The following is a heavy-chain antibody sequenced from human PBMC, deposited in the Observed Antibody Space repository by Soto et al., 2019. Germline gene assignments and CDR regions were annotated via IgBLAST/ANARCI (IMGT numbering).Heavy chain of an antibody. CDR2: INPSSGST. CDR3: ARGYYGSGTYNDYYYYMDV. D-gene: IGHD3-10*01. J-gene: IGHJ6*03. CDR1: GYTFTSYY. Sequence: ASVKVSCKASGYTFTSYYMHWVRQAPGQGLEWMGIINPSSGSTSYAQKFQGRVTMTRDTSTSTVYMELSSLRSEDTAVYYCARGYYGSGTYNDYYYYMDVWGKGTTVTV. V-gene: IGHV1-46*03.